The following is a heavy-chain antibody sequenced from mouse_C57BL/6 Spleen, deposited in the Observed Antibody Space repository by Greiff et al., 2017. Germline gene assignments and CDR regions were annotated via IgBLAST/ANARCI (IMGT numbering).Heavy chain of an antibody. J-gene: IGHJ3*01. CDR1: GYTFTNYY. Sequence: QVQLQQSGAELVKPGASVKISCKASGYTFTNYYINWVKQRPGQGLEWIGKIGPGSGSTYYNEKFKGKATLTADKSSSTAYMQLSSLTSEDSAVYFCASYDGYYVSFAYWGQGTLVTVSA. CDR3: ASYDGYYVSFAY. V-gene: IGHV1-77*01. D-gene: IGHD2-3*01. CDR2: IGPGSGST.